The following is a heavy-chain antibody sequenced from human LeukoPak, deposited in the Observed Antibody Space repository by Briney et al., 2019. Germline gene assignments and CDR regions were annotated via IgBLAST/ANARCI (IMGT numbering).Heavy chain of an antibody. V-gene: IGHV4-39*01. CDR3: ASINLSGSCSGGSCSGG. Sequence: TSETLSLTCTVSGGSISSSSYYWDWIRQPPGKGLEWIGSIYYSGSTYYNPSLKSRVTISVDTSKNQFSLKLSSVTAADTAVYYCASINLSGSCSGGSCSGGWGQGTLVTVSS. CDR1: GGSISSSSYY. J-gene: IGHJ4*02. CDR2: IYYSGST. D-gene: IGHD2-15*01.